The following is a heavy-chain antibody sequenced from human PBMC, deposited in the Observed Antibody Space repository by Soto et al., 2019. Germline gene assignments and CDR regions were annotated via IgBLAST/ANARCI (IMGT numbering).Heavy chain of an antibody. CDR1: GFNFSSYG. D-gene: IGHD6-19*01. J-gene: IGHJ3*02. V-gene: IGHV3-33*01. CDR3: ARVYQQWLVTDAFDI. CDR2: IWYDGSNK. Sequence: QVQLVESGGGVVQPGRSLRLSCAASGFNFSSYGMHWVRQAPGKGLEWVAVIWYDGSNKYYADSVKGRFTISRDNSKNTLYLQMNGLRAEDTAVYYCARVYQQWLVTDAFDIWGQGTMVTFYS.